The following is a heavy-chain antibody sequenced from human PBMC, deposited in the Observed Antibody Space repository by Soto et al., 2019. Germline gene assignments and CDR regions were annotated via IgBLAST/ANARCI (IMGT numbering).Heavy chain of an antibody. J-gene: IGHJ4*02. Sequence: PSETLSLTCTVSGGSISSYYWSWIRQPPGKGLEWIGYIYYSGSTNYNPSLKSRVTISVDTSKNQFSLKLSSVTAADTAVYYRARDSLRQGVFDYWGQGTLVTVSS. CDR3: ARDSLRQGVFDY. CDR2: IYYSGST. CDR1: GGSISSYY. V-gene: IGHV4-59*01.